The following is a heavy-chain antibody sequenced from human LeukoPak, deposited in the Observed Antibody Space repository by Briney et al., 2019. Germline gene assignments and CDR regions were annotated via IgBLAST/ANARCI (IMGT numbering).Heavy chain of an antibody. D-gene: IGHD3-10*01. CDR3: AMVRGVRAFDI. J-gene: IGHJ3*02. CDR2: INPNSGGT. Sequence: ASVKVSCKASVYTFTGYYMHWVRQAPGQGLEWMGWINPNSGGTNYAQRFQGRVTMTRDTSISTAYMELSRLRSDDTAVYYCAMVRGVRAFDIWGQGTMVTVSS. V-gene: IGHV1-2*02. CDR1: VYTFTGYY.